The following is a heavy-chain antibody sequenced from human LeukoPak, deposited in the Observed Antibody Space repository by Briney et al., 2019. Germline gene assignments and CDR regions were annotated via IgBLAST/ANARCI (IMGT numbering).Heavy chain of an antibody. CDR2: MNPSGST. CDR3: ARGRQDVTMIVVVMTAVSYYLDV. D-gene: IGHD3-22*01. Sequence: SETLSLTCAVYGGSFSGHYRTWIRQTPEKGLEWIGEMNPSGSTNYNPSLKRRVTISVETSKHQCSLELSSVTAAHTAVYYCARGRQDVTMIVVVMTAVSYYLDVWGKGTTVTVS. J-gene: IGHJ6*03. CDR1: GGSFSGHY. V-gene: IGHV4-34*01.